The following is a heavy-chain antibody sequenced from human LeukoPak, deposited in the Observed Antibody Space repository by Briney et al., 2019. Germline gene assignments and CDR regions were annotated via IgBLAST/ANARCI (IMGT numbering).Heavy chain of an antibody. V-gene: IGHV4-59*01. Sequence: SETLSLTCTVSGGSISSYYWSWIRQPPGKGLEWIGYIYYTGSTTYNPSLKSRVTISVDTSKNQFSLKLSSVTAADTAVYYCARGDGIVDYWGQGTLVPVSS. CDR2: IYYTGST. J-gene: IGHJ4*02. CDR1: GGSISSYY. CDR3: ARGDGIVDY. D-gene: IGHD1-14*01.